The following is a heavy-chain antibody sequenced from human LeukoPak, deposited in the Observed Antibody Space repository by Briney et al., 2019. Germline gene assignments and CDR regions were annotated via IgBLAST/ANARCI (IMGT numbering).Heavy chain of an antibody. CDR2: ISYTGST. V-gene: IGHV4-39*01. CDR1: GGYISSSSYY. Sequence: SETLSLTCTVSGGYISSSSYYWGSIRQPPGKGLKWIGSISYTGSTYYNPSLKSRVSISADTSKNQFSLKLSSVTAADTAIYYCARSFGYSYGLPFDYWGQGNLVTVSS. CDR3: ARSFGYSYGLPFDY. D-gene: IGHD5-18*01. J-gene: IGHJ4*02.